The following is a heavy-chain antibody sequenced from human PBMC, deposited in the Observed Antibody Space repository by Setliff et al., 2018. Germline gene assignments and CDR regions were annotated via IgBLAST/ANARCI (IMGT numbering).Heavy chain of an antibody. Sequence: HPGGSLRLSCAASGFTFSSYEMSWVRQAPGKGLEWVANIKQDGSEKYYVDSVKGRFTISRDNAKNSLYLQMNSLRAEDTAVYYCARDGGEYWGQGTLVTVSS. CDR3: ARDGGEY. V-gene: IGHV3-7*01. CDR2: IKQDGSEK. D-gene: IGHD3-16*01. CDR1: GFTFSSYE. J-gene: IGHJ4*02.